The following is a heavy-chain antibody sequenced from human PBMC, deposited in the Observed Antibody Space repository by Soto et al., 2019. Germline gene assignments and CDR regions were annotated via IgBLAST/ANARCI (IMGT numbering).Heavy chain of an antibody. Sequence: GGSLRLSCAASGFTFSSYAMSWVRQAPGKGLEWVSAISGSGGSTYYADSVKGRFTISRDNSKNTLYLQMNSLRAEDTAVYYCAAQARDTYYYDSSGYGAFDIWGQGTMVTVSS. CDR3: AAQARDTYYYDSSGYGAFDI. CDR2: ISGSGGST. V-gene: IGHV3-23*01. J-gene: IGHJ3*02. CDR1: GFTFSSYA. D-gene: IGHD3-22*01.